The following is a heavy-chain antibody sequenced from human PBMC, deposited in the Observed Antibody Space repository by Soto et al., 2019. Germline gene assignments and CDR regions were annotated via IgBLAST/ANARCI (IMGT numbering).Heavy chain of an antibody. V-gene: IGHV3-23*01. CDR3: AKAISGYNAPLDH. Sequence: EVQLLESGGGLVQPGGSLRLSCAASGFTFSSYAMNWVRQAPGKGLEWVSVITGSGDATYYADSVKGRFTISRDNSKDTPYVQMNSLRAEDTAVYYCAKAISGYNAPLDHWGQRTRVTVSS. D-gene: IGHD1-20*01. J-gene: IGHJ4*02. CDR2: ITGSGDAT. CDR1: GFTFSSYA.